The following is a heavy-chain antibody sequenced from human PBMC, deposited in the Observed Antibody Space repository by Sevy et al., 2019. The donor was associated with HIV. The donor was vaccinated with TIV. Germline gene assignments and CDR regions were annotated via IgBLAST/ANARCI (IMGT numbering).Heavy chain of an antibody. D-gene: IGHD2-2*01. CDR1: GFTFSSYS. CDR2: ITSSSNYI. CDR3: ARDTIVVLPAASDPYYYYHGMDV. V-gene: IGHV3-21*01. Sequence: GGSLRLSCAASGFTFSSYSMNWVRQAPGKGLEWVSSITSSSNYIYYADSVKGRFTISRDNAKNSLYLQMNSLRAEDTAVYYCARDTIVVLPAASDPYYYYHGMDVWGQGTTVTVSS. J-gene: IGHJ6*02.